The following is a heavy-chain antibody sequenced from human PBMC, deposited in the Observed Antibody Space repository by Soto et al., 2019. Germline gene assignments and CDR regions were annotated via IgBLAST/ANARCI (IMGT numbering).Heavy chain of an antibody. CDR1: GYTFTGYY. CDR3: ARGSSTSDYYYGMDV. J-gene: IGHJ6*02. CDR2: INPNSGGT. Sequence: ASVKVSCKASGYTFTGYYMHWVRQAPGQGLEWMGWINPNSGGTNYAQKFQGWVTMTRDTSISTAYMELSRLRSDDTAVYYCARGSSTSDYYYGMDVWGQGTTVTVSS. V-gene: IGHV1-2*04. D-gene: IGHD2-2*01.